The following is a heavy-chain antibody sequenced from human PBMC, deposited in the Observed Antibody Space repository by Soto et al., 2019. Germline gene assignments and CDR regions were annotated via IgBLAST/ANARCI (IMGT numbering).Heavy chain of an antibody. CDR1: GGSISSGGYY. CDR3: ARDLRIQLWLPRVGYYYYYYMDA. D-gene: IGHD5-18*01. Sequence: SETLSLTCTVSGGSISSGGYYWSWIRQHPGKGLEWIGYIYYSGSTYYNPSLKSRVTISVDTSKNQFSLKLSSVTAADTAVYYCARDLRIQLWLPRVGYYYYYYMDAWGKGTTVTVSS. J-gene: IGHJ6*03. CDR2: IYYSGST. V-gene: IGHV4-31*03.